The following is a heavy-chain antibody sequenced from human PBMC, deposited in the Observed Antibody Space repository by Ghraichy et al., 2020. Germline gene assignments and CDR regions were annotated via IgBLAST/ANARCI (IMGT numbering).Heavy chain of an antibody. CDR1: GGSIRNNY. J-gene: IGHJ5*02. V-gene: IGHV4-59*01. CDR3: ARDPTPEEGGGTFDP. CDR2: VYHTGST. D-gene: IGHD2-15*01. Sequence: SETLSLTCTVSGGSIRNNYWTWIRQTPGKELEWIGNVYHTGSTNYSPSLNSRVSMSADTSKNQFSLKLTSVTEADTAIYYCARDPTPEEGGGTFDPWGQGTLVTVSS.